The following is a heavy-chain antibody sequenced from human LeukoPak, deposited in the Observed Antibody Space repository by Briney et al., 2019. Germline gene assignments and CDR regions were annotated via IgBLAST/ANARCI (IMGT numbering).Heavy chain of an antibody. V-gene: IGHV1-18*01. CDR3: ARDRAAAGVDYYYYGMDV. CDR1: GYTFTSYG. Sequence: ASVKVSCKASGYTFTSYGISWVRQAPGQGLEWMGWISAYNGNTNYAQKLQGRVTMTTDTSTSTAYMELRSLRSDDTAVYYCARDRAAAGVDYYYYGMDVWGQGTTVTVSS. CDR2: ISAYNGNT. J-gene: IGHJ6*02. D-gene: IGHD6-13*01.